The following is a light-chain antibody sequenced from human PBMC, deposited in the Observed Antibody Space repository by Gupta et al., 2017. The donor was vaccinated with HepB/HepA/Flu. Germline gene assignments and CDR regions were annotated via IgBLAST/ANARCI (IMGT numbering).Light chain of an antibody. Sequence: DIQMTQSPSTLSASIGDRVTITCRASQSINIWLAWYQQKSGEAPKLLIYKASSLESGVPSRFSGSGSGTEFTLTISSLQPDDFATYYGQQYHTRAYTFGQGTKLEVK. V-gene: IGKV1-5*03. CDR1: QSINIW. CDR2: KAS. CDR3: QQYHTRAYT. J-gene: IGKJ2*01.